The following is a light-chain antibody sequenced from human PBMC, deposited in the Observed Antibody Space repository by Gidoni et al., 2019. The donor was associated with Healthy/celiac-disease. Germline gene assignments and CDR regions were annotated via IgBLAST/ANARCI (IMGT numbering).Light chain of an antibody. CDR3: QAWDSSTAV. CDR1: KVGDKY. CDR2: QDR. V-gene: IGLV3-1*01. J-gene: IGLJ1*01. Sequence: SYELTQQPSVSVSPGQTASITCSGDKVGDKYACWYQQKPGQSPVLVIYQDRKRPAGIPERFSGSISGNTATLTISGTQAMDEADYYCQAWDSSTAVFGTGTKVTVL.